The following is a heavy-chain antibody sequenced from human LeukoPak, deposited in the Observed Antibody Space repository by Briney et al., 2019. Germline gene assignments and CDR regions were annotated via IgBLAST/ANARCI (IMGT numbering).Heavy chain of an antibody. CDR2: INPNSGGT. D-gene: IGHD6-13*01. Sequence: ASVKVSCKASGYTFTGYYMHWVRQAPGQGLEWMGWINPNSGGTNYAQKFQGWVTMTRDTSISTAYMELSSLRSEDTAVYYCARGDGSSSWDPFDYWGQGTLVTVSS. J-gene: IGHJ4*02. V-gene: IGHV1-2*04. CDR3: ARGDGSSSWDPFDY. CDR1: GYTFTGYY.